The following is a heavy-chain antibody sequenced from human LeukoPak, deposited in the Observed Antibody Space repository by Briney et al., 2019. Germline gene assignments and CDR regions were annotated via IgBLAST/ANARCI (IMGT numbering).Heavy chain of an antibody. CDR2: IFYVGST. CDR1: GDSIGSHY. Sequence: SETLSLTCTVSGDSIGSHYWSCIRQPPGKGLEGIGYIFYVGSTNYNSSLTSRGPISVATSKNQFSPKLNSVTAADTAVYYCARDYYDSRGEAFDIWGQGTMVTVSS. V-gene: IGHV4-59*11. J-gene: IGHJ3*02. CDR3: ARDYYDSRGEAFDI. D-gene: IGHD3-22*01.